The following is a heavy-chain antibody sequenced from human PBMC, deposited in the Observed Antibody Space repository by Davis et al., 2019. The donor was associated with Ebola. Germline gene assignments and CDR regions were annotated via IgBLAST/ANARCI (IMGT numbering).Heavy chain of an antibody. Sequence: AASVKVSCKASGGTFSSYTISWVRQAPGQGLEWMGRIIPILGIANYAQKFQGRVTITADKSTSTAYMELSSLRSEDTAVYYCAKDTALDAFDIWGQGTMVTVSS. CDR2: IIPILGIA. D-gene: IGHD5-18*01. CDR1: GGTFSSYT. V-gene: IGHV1-69*02. CDR3: AKDTALDAFDI. J-gene: IGHJ3*02.